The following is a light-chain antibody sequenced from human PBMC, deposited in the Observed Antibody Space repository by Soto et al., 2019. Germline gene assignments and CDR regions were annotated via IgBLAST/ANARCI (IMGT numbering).Light chain of an antibody. V-gene: IGKV2-28*01. Sequence: DNVMTQSPLSLSVTPGEPASISCRSGQNLLYSNGYNYLDWYLQKPGQSPQLLIYLGSNRASVVPDRFSGSGSGTDFTMKISRVEAVDVGVYCCLQVLHIPSAFGQGTKLEI. CDR3: LQVLHIPSA. J-gene: IGKJ2*01. CDR2: LGS. CDR1: QNLLYSNGYNY.